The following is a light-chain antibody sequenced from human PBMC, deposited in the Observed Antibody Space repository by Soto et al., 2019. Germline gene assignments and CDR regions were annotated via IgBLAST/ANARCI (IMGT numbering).Light chain of an antibody. CDR3: QQYHLYSRT. V-gene: IGKV1-5*01. CDR2: DAS. CDR1: HSVSRTY. J-gene: IGKJ1*01. Sequence: TQSPVTLSLSHGERATLSCRASHSVSRTYLAWYQQKPGKAPKLLIYDASSLHSGVPSRFTGSGFGTEFTLTISSLQPEDFATYYCQQYHLYSRTFGQGTKVDIK.